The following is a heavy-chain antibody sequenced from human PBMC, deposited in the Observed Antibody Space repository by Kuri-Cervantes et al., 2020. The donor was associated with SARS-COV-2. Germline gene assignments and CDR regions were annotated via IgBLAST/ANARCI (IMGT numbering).Heavy chain of an antibody. CDR3: ARDSCSSTSCYHYYMDV. J-gene: IGHJ6*03. V-gene: IGHV3-48*03. Sequence: GGSLRLSCAASGFSFSSYEMNWVRQAPGKGLEWVSYISSSGSTIYYADSVKGRFTISRDNAQNSLYLQMNSLRAEDTAVYYCARDSCSSTSCYHYYMDVWGKGTTVTVSS. CDR1: GFSFSSYE. CDR2: ISSSGSTI. D-gene: IGHD2-2*01.